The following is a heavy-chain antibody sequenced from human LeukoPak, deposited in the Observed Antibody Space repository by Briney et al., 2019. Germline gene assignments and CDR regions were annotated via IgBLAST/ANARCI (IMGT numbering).Heavy chain of an antibody. CDR1: GYTFTGYY. CDR2: INPNSGGT. D-gene: IGHD5-12*01. V-gene: IGHV1-2*02. Sequence: ASVKVSCKASGYTFTGYYTHWVRQAPGQGLEWMGWINPNSGGTNYAQKFQGRVTMTRDTSISTAYMELSSLRSEDTAVYDCARDPRVTGYVFDYWGQGTLVTVSS. CDR3: ARDPRVTGYVFDY. J-gene: IGHJ4*02.